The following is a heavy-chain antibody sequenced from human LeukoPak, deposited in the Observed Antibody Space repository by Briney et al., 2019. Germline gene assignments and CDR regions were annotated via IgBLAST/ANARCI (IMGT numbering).Heavy chain of an antibody. J-gene: IGHJ3*02. CDR1: GFTFSAYG. CDR2: ISYDGSKK. Sequence: GGSLRLSCAVSGFTFSAYGMHWVRQAPGKGLEWVAVISYDGSKKYYAASVKGRFTISRDNSKNTLYLQMSSLRTEDTAMYYCASEGIAAAADIWGQGTMVTVSS. D-gene: IGHD6-13*01. CDR3: ASEGIAAAADI. V-gene: IGHV3-30*03.